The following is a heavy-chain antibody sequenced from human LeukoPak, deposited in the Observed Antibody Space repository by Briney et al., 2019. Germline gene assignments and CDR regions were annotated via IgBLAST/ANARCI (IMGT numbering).Heavy chain of an antibody. CDR3: AKGVHSSGWWGTPPRDYLDY. J-gene: IGHJ4*02. CDR2: IRYDGINN. V-gene: IGHV3-30*02. Sequence: GGSLRLSCAVSGFTFSTLGMHWVRQAPGKGLEWVANIRYDGINNYYADSVTGRFTISRDNSKNTLLLQMNSMTAEDTAVYYCAKGVHSSGWWGTPPRDYLDYWGQGTLVTVSS. CDR1: GFTFSTLG. D-gene: IGHD6-19*01.